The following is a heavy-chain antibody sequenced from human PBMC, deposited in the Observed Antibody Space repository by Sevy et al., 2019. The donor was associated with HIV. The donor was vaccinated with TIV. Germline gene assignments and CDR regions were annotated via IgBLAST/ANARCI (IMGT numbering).Heavy chain of an antibody. CDR3: AGAPPVRSGDDSLNWFDP. Sequence: SETLSLTCTVSGGSISVYYWSWIRQPPGKELEYIGYVYHTGSTNYNPSLKSRGTISVDTSNNQFSLKLTYVTAADTAVYYCAGAPPVRSGDDSLNWFDPWGQGTLVTVSS. CDR2: VYHTGST. J-gene: IGHJ5*02. CDR1: GGSISVYY. D-gene: IGHD5-12*01. V-gene: IGHV4-59*01.